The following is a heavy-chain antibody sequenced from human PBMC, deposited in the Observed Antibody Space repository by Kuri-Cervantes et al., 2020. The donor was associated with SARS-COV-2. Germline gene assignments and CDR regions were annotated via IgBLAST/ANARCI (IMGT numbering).Heavy chain of an antibody. D-gene: IGHD5-18*01. CDR1: GGSIGSSSYY. Sequence: ESLKISRTVPGGSIGSSSYYWGWIRQPPGKGLEWIGSIYYSWSTYYNPSPKSRVTISVDTSKNQFSLKLSSVTAADTAVYYCARHRYSYGTPDWFDPWGQGTLVTVSS. CDR2: IYYSWST. CDR3: ARHRYSYGTPDWFDP. V-gene: IGHV4-39*01. J-gene: IGHJ5*02.